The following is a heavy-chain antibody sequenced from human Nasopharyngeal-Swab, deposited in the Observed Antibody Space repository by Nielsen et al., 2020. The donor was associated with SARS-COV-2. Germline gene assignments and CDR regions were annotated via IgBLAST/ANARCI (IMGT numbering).Heavy chain of an antibody. CDR1: GGSFSGYY. Sequence: GSLRLSCAVYGGSFSGYYWSWIRQPAGKGLEWIGRIYTSGSTNYNPSLKSRVTISVDTSKNQFSLKLSSVTAADTAVYYCARSRGYSYGFSNWGQGTLVTVSS. J-gene: IGHJ4*02. D-gene: IGHD5-18*01. CDR3: ARSRGYSYGFSN. V-gene: IGHV4-59*10. CDR2: IYTSGST.